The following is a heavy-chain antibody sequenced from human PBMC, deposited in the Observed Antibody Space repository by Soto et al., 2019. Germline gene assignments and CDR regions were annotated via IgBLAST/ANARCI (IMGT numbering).Heavy chain of an antibody. J-gene: IGHJ4*02. Sequence: SGPTLVNPTQTITLTCTFSGFSLSTSGVGVGWIRQPPGKALEWLALIYFDDDKRYSPSLKSRLTITKDTSKNQVVLTMTNMDPVDTATYYCASYYDSSGYTYYFDYWGQGTLVTVSS. V-gene: IGHV2-5*02. CDR1: GFSLSTSGVG. CDR2: IYFDDDK. CDR3: ASYYDSSGYTYYFDY. D-gene: IGHD3-22*01.